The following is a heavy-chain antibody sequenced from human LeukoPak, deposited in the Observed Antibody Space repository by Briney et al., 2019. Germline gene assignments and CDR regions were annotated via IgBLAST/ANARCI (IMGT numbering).Heavy chain of an antibody. CDR1: GFTFDDYG. D-gene: IGHD6-13*01. J-gene: IGHJ6*02. Sequence: PGGSLRLSCTASGFTFDDYGMTWVRQAPGKGLEWVSGITWNGDSKGYADSVKGRFTISRDNAKNSLYLQMNSLRAEDTALYYCARDGGQQLGGYGMDVWGQGTTVTVSS. V-gene: IGHV3-20*04. CDR3: ARDGGQQLGGYGMDV. CDR2: ITWNGDSK.